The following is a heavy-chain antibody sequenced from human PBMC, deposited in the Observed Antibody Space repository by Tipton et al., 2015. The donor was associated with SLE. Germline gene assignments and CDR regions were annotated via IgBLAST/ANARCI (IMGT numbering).Heavy chain of an antibody. J-gene: IGHJ3*02. CDR1: GFTFSSYS. CDR3: ARKVNGQRWLQWGAFDI. CDR2: IYYSGST. V-gene: IGHV4-59*01. Sequence: GSLRLSCAASGFTFSSYSMNWVRQAPGKGLEWIGYIYYSGSTNYNPSLKSRVTISVDTSKNQFSLKLSSVTAADTAVYYCARKVNGQRWLQWGAFDIWGQGTMVTVSS. D-gene: IGHD5-24*01.